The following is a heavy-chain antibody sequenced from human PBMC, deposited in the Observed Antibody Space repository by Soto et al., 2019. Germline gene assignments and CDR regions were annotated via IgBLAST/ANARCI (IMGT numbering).Heavy chain of an antibody. V-gene: IGHV1-69*06. D-gene: IGHD3-3*01. CDR1: GGTFNNYG. Sequence: QEQLVQSGAEVKKPGSSLKVSCKATGGTFNNYGISWVRQAPGQGLEWMGGTIPMFGTTEYAQKFQGRVTITADKSTRTVYMEWTSLKFEDTAVYFWARGAITVFGVVGGSMDVWGQGTKVTVSS. CDR3: ARGAITVFGVVGGSMDV. J-gene: IGHJ6*02. CDR2: TIPMFGTT.